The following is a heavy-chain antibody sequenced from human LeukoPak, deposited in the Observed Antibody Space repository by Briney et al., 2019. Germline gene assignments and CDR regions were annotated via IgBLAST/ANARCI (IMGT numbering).Heavy chain of an antibody. V-gene: IGHV4-39*01. CDR1: GGSISSSSHY. CDR3: ARHDHGDHGDPNWFDP. CDR2: IYYNGGT. D-gene: IGHD4-17*01. J-gene: IGHJ5*02. Sequence: SETLSLTCIASGGSISSSSHYWGWIRQPPGKGLEWMGSIYYNGGTFYNPSLKSRLTISVDTSKNQFSLKLTSVTAADTAVYCCARHDHGDHGDPNWFDPWGQGTLVIVSS.